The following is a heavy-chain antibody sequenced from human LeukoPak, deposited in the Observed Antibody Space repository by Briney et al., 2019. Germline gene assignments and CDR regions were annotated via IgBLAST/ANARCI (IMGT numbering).Heavy chain of an antibody. D-gene: IGHD3-3*01. CDR3: ANARAYYNFWSGYSGDQFDY. V-gene: IGHV4-39*01. J-gene: IGHJ4*02. CDR2: IYYSGST. CDR1: GGSISSSSYY. Sequence: SETLSLTCTVSGGSISSSSYYWGWIRQPPGKGLEWIGNIYYSGSTYYNPSLKSRLTISVDTSKNQFSLRLNSVTAADTAVYYCANARAYYNFWSGYSGDQFDYWGQGTLVTVSS.